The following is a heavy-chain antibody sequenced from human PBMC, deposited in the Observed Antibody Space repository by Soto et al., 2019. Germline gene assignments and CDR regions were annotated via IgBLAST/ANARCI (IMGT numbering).Heavy chain of an antibody. CDR2: INLDSGDA. CDR3: GLEPTGTGGFDY. CDR1: GHTFTGHH. V-gene: IGHV1-2*02. J-gene: IGHJ4*02. Sequence: ASVKVSCKASGHTFTGHHMHWVRQAPGQGLVWVALINLDSGDAIYAQKFQGRVTTTRDTSITTAYVDLGGLRYDDTAVYYCGLEPTGTGGFDYWGQGTLVTVSS. D-gene: IGHD7-27*01.